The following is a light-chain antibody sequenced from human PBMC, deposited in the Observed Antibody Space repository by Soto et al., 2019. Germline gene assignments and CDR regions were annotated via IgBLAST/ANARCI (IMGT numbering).Light chain of an antibody. CDR3: QQYNSSPWT. V-gene: IGKV1-5*03. CDR2: KAS. CDR1: QSISSW. Sequence: DIQMTQSPSTLYASVGDRVTITCRASQSISSWLAWYQQKPGKAPKLLIYKASSLESGVPSRFSGSGSETEFTLTISSLQPDDFATYYCQQYNSSPWTFGQGTKVEIK. J-gene: IGKJ1*01.